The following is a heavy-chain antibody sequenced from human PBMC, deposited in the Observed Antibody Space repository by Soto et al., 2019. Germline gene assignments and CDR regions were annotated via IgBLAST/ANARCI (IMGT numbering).Heavy chain of an antibody. J-gene: IGHJ4*02. V-gene: IGHV1-46*01. CDR1: GYAFTSYY. CDR2: ISPSGGIA. CDR3: ARDGLPYYDSSGYYGNPFDY. D-gene: IGHD3-22*01. Sequence: ASVKVSCKASGYAFTSYYMHWVRQAPGQGLEWMGIISPSGGIANYAQKFQGRVTVNADKSTSTDYMELSSLRSEDTAVYYCARDGLPYYDSSGYYGNPFDYWGQGTLVTVSS.